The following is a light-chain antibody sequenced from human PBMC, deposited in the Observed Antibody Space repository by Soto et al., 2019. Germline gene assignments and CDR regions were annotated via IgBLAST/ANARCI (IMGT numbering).Light chain of an antibody. CDR1: QAIKTH. V-gene: IGKV1-17*01. Sequence: DIQMTQSPSSLSASIGDRVTITCRASQAIKTHLGWYQQKSGKAPKRLIYSASNLPSGVPSRFSGSGSGTEFTLTITSLQPEDFATYYCLQHNSYPLTFGGGTKVEIK. CDR3: LQHNSYPLT. J-gene: IGKJ4*01. CDR2: SAS.